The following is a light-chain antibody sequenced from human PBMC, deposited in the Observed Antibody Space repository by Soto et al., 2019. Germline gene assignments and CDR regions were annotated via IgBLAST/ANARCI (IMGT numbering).Light chain of an antibody. CDR3: SSYTRGGTPV. CDR2: EVS. CDR1: SSDVGGYNY. J-gene: IGLJ3*02. V-gene: IGLV2-14*01. Sequence: QSALTQPASVSGSPGQSITISCTGTSSDVGGYNYLSWYQQHPGKAPKVMIYEVSNRPSGVSNRFSGSKSGNTASLTSSGLQAEDEADYYCSSYTRGGTPVFGGGTKLTVL.